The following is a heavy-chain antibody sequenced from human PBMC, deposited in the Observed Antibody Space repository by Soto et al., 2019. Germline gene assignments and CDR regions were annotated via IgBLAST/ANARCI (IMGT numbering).Heavy chain of an antibody. V-gene: IGHV3-48*02. Sequence: GGSLRLSCAASGFSFSSYRMNWVRQAPGQRLEWVSYIGSSSSTIHYGDTVKGRFTISRDNAKISLYLQMNSLRDENTAVYYCARDGFYDFWSGPPPYDMDVWGQGTTVAVS. CDR1: GFSFSSYR. J-gene: IGHJ6*02. CDR3: ARDGFYDFWSGPPPYDMDV. D-gene: IGHD3-3*01. CDR2: IGSSSSTI.